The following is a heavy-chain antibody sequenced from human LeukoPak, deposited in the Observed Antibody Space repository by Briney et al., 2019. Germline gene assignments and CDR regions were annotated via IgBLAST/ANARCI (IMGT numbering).Heavy chain of an antibody. CDR1: GASVSSANHH. D-gene: IGHD3-10*01. Sequence: SQTLSLTCTVSGASVSSANHHWSWIRQPAGKGLEWIGQIRTSWPTNYNPSLRSRVSISIDTSKNQFSLTLSSVTAEDTAMYYCARGTMVRGVIITSWGQGTLVTVSS. CDR3: ARGTMVRGVIITS. J-gene: IGHJ5*02. V-gene: IGHV4-61*09. CDR2: IRTSWPT.